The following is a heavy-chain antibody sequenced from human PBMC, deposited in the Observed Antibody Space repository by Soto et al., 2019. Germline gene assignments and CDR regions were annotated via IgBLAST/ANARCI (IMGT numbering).Heavy chain of an antibody. Sequence: EVQLVESGGGLVQPGGSLRLSCAASGFTFSSYWMHWVRQAPGKGLVWVSRINSDGSRTNYADSVKGRFTISRDNAKNPLYLQMNSLRAEETAVYYCARGVRGAYGLDIWGQGTMVTVSS. V-gene: IGHV3-74*01. D-gene: IGHD2-21*01. CDR3: ARGVRGAYGLDI. J-gene: IGHJ3*02. CDR2: INSDGSRT. CDR1: GFTFSSYW.